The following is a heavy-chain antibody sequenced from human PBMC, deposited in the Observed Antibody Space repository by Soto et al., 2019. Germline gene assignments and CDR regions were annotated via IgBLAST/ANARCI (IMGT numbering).Heavy chain of an antibody. J-gene: IGHJ5*02. CDR3: ARVSYLVDP. Sequence: PSETLSLTCAVYGGSFSGYYWSWIRQPPGKGLEWIGEINHSGSTNYNPSLKSRVTISVDTCKNQFSLKLSSVTAADTAVYYCARVSYLVDPWGQGTTVTVSS. V-gene: IGHV4-34*01. CDR1: GGSFSGYY. D-gene: IGHD6-6*01. CDR2: INHSGST.